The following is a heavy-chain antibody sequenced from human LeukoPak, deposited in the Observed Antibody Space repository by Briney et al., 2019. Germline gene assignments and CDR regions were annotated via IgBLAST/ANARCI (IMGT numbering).Heavy chain of an antibody. CDR2: INPNSGGT. CDR1: GYTFTGYY. J-gene: IGHJ4*02. V-gene: IGHV1-2*02. D-gene: IGHD3-9*01. CDR3: ARAAELRYFDWSRPESPIDY. Sequence: ASVKVSCKASGYTFTGYYMHWVRQAPGQGREWMGWINPNSGGTNYAQKFQGRVTMTRDTSISTAYMELSRLRSDDTAVYYCARAAELRYFDWSRPESPIDYWGQGTLVTVSS.